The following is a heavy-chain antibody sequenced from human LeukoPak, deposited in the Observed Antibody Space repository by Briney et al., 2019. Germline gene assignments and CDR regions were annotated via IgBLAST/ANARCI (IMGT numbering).Heavy chain of an antibody. D-gene: IGHD3-22*01. CDR3: AREASDSSGYSDDVFDI. V-gene: IGHV4-61*01. Sequence: PSETLSLTCTVSGASVSSDTYYWSWIRQPPGKGLEWIGYIYYTGTTHYNPSLQSRVTISMDTSKNQFSLKLSSVTAADTAVYYCAREASDSSGYSDDVFDIWGQGTMVTVSS. J-gene: IGHJ3*02. CDR1: GASVSSDTYY. CDR2: IYYTGTT.